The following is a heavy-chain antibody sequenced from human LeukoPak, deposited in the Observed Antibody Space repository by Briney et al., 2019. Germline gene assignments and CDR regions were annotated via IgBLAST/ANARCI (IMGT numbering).Heavy chain of an antibody. CDR3: AREGTAGTAFDI. Sequence: KTSETLSLTCTVSGGSISSYYWSWIRQPPGKGLEWIGYIYYSGSTNYNPSLKSRVTISVDTPKNQFSLNLSSVTAADTAVYYCAREGTAGTAFDIWGQGTMVTVSS. D-gene: IGHD6-13*01. V-gene: IGHV4-59*01. CDR2: IYYSGST. CDR1: GGSISSYY. J-gene: IGHJ3*02.